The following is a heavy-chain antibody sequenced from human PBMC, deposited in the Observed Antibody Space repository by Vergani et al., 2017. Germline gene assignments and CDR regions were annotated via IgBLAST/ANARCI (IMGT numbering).Heavy chain of an antibody. Sequence: QVQLVQSGAEVKKPGSSVKVSCKASGGTFSSYAISWVRQAPGQGLEWMGGIIPIFGTANYAQKFQGRVTMTADESTSTAYMELSSLRSEDTAVYYCARDTGTTSRRDFGRYYYYYMDVWGKGTTVTVSS. V-gene: IGHV1-69*01. CDR2: IIPIFGTA. CDR1: GGTFSSYA. J-gene: IGHJ6*03. D-gene: IGHD1-7*01. CDR3: ARDTGTTSRRDFGRYYYYYMDV.